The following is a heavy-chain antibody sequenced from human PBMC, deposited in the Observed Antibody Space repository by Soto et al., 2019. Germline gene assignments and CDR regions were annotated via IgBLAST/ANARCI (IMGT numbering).Heavy chain of an antibody. V-gene: IGHV1-2*02. CDR3: AKSRDGYSFYFYYGMDV. CDR2: INPNSGGT. CDR1: GYTFTDYD. D-gene: IGHD4-4*01. J-gene: IGHJ6*02. Sequence: ASVKVSCKASGYTFTDYDIHWVRQAPGQGLEWMGWINPNSGGTNYAQKFQGRVTMTRDTSISTAYMELSRLRSDDTAVYYCAKSRDGYSFYFYYGMDVWGQGTTVTVSS.